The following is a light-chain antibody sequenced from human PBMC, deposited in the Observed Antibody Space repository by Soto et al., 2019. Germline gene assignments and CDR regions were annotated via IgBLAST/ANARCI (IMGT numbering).Light chain of an antibody. CDR3: QQYRDWPLN. CDR1: HSAASA. V-gene: IGKV3-15*01. Sequence: EIVLTQSPATLSVAPGERATLSCRASHSAASAVAWYQQKPGQAPRLRIYDASTRATGIPARFSGSGSATEFTLTISSLQSDEFAVYSCQQYRDWPLNFGGGTNV. J-gene: IGKJ4*01. CDR2: DAS.